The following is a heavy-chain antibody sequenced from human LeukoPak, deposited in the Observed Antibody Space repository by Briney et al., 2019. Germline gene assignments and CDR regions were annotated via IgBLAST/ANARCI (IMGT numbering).Heavy chain of an antibody. CDR2: IIPMFGTV. V-gene: IGHV1-69*13. Sequence: ASVKVSCKASGGTFSSYAISRVRQAPGQGLEWMGGIIPMFGTVNYAQKFQGRVTITADESTSTAYMELSSLRSEDTAVYYCNYYESSGYHQYFDYWAREPWSPSPQ. D-gene: IGHD3-22*01. J-gene: IGHJ4*02. CDR1: GGTFSSYA. CDR3: NYYESSGYHQYFDY.